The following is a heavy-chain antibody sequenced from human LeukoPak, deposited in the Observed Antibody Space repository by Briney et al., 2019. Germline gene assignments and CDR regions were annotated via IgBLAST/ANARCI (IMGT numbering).Heavy chain of an antibody. CDR1: GFTFSSHW. CDR3: ARDRTTVTVFDY. D-gene: IGHD4-17*01. CDR2: IKSDGSTT. J-gene: IGHJ4*02. Sequence: PGGSLRLSRAASGFTFSSHWMHWVRQPPGKGLVWVSRIKSDGSTTNYADSVKGRFIISRDNAKNTLFLQMNSLRADDTAVYYCARDRTTVTVFDYWGQGTLVTVSS. V-gene: IGHV3-74*01.